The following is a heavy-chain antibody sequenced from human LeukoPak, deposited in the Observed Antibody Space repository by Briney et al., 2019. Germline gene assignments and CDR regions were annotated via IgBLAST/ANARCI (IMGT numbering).Heavy chain of an antibody. V-gene: IGHV3-7*01. Sequence: GGSLRLSCAASGFTFSNYWMSWVRQAPGKGLEWVANIKQDGSEKNYVDSVKGRFTISRDNAKNSLYLQMNSLRAEDTAVYYCARIPLTMIAVAGTAAFDIRGQGTMVTVSS. D-gene: IGHD6-19*01. CDR3: ARIPLTMIAVAGTAAFDI. J-gene: IGHJ3*02. CDR2: IKQDGSEK. CDR1: GFTFSNYW.